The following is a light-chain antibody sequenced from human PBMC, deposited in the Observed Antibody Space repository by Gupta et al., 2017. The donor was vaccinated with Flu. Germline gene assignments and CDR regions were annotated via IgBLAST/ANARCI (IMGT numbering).Light chain of an antibody. V-gene: IGKV1-39*01. Sequence: PSSLSASVGDRVTITCRASQRISSYLNWYQQKPGKAPKLLIYAASRVQSGVPSRFSGSGSGTDFTLTISRRQPEDFATYYCQQRDSTLITFGRGTKVEIK. CDR2: AAS. CDR3: QQRDSTLIT. CDR1: QRISSY. J-gene: IGKJ4*01.